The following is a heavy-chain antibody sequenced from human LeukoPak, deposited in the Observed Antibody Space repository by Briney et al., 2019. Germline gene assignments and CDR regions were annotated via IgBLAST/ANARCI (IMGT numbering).Heavy chain of an antibody. V-gene: IGHV1-8*02. CDR3: ARVGYDSSGYYLHDY. CDR2: MNPISGNT. J-gene: IGHJ4*02. D-gene: IGHD3-22*01. Sequence: ASVKVSCKASGYTFTSYGISWVRQATGQGLEWMGWMNPISGNTGSAQKFQGRVSMTRNNPIGTAYMELSSLRSEDTAVYYCARVGYDSSGYYLHDYWGQGTLVIVSS. CDR1: GYTFTSYG.